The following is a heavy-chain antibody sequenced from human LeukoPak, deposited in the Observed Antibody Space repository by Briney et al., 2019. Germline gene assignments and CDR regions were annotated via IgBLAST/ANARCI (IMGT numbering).Heavy chain of an antibody. V-gene: IGHV4-34*01. Sequence: SETLSLTCAVYGVSFSGYYWSWIRQPPGKGLEWIGEINHSGSTNYNPSLKSRVTISVDTSKNQFSLKLSSVTAADTAVYYCARGSVWGVNYWGQGTLVTVSS. CDR3: ARGSVWGVNY. CDR2: INHSGST. D-gene: IGHD3-10*01. CDR1: GVSFSGYY. J-gene: IGHJ4*02.